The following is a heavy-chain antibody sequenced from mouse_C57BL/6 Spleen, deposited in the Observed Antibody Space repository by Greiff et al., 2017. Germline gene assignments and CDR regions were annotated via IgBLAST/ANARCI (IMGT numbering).Heavy chain of an antibody. CDR3: ARIWLGVFDY. V-gene: IGHV2-9-1*01. CDR1: GFSLTSYA. Sequence: VQLKESGPGLVAPSQSLSITCTVSGFSLTSYAISWVRQPPGKGLEWLGVIWTGGSTNYNSAHKSRLSISKDNSKSQVFLKMNSLQTDDTARYYCARIWLGVFDYWGQGTTLTVSS. J-gene: IGHJ2*01. CDR2: IWTGGST. D-gene: IGHD2-2*01.